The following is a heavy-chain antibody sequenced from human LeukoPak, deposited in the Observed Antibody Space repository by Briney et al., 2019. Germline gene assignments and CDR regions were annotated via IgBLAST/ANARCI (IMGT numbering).Heavy chain of an antibody. Sequence: PGGSLRLSCAASGFAFSSYWMSWVRQAPGKGLEWVANIKQDGSEKYYVDSVKGRFTISRDNAKNSLYLQMNSLRAEDTAVYYCARERWLQLSSDFDYWGQGTLVTVSS. CDR1: GFAFSSYW. CDR2: IKQDGSEK. V-gene: IGHV3-7*01. CDR3: ARERWLQLSSDFDY. D-gene: IGHD5-24*01. J-gene: IGHJ4*02.